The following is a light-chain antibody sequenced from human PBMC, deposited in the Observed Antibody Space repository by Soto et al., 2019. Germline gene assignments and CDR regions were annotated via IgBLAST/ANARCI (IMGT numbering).Light chain of an antibody. CDR2: DGS. CDR1: QGFGSL. V-gene: IGKV1D-13*01. J-gene: IGKJ3*01. Sequence: AIQVTQSPSSLSASVGDRVTISCRTSQGFGSLLAWYQQTPGKPPRLLIYDGSTLQSGVPTRFSGSGSRTNFTLTISSLQPEDFATYYCQHFYDYPHSFGPGTKVDI. CDR3: QHFYDYPHS.